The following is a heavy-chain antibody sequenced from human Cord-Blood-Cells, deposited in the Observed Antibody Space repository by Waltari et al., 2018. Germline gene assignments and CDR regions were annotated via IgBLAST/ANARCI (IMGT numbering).Heavy chain of an antibody. D-gene: IGHD5-18*01. CDR3: ARDGGYSYGYDAFDI. J-gene: IGHJ3*02. V-gene: IGHV3-48*02. CDR1: GFTFCSSS. Sequence: EVQRVESGGGLVQPGGSLRLSCAAPGFTFCSSSVTCACQAPGKGLEWVSYISSSSSTIYYADSVKGRFTISRDNAKNSLYLQMNSLRDEDTAVYYCARDGGYSYGYDAFDIWGQGTMVTVSS. CDR2: ISSSSSTI.